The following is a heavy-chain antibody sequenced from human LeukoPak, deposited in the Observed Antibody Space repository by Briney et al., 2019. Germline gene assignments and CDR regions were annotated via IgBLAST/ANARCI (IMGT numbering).Heavy chain of an antibody. Sequence: PSETLSLTCAVYGGSFSGYYWSWIRQPPGKGLEWIGEINHSGSTNYNPSLTSRVTISVDTSKNQFSLKLSSVTAADTAVYYCARGLAVAGEFDYWGQGTLVTVSS. D-gene: IGHD6-19*01. CDR3: ARGLAVAGEFDY. V-gene: IGHV4-34*01. CDR1: GGSFSGYY. CDR2: INHSGST. J-gene: IGHJ4*02.